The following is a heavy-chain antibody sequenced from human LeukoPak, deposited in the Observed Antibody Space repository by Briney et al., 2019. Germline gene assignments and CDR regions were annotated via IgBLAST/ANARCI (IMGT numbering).Heavy chain of an antibody. CDR2: ISGSGAST. CDR3: AKQDSSGWTANLDY. Sequence: PGGSLRLSCAASGFTFSSYAMSWVRQAPGKGLEWVSVISGSGASTYYADSVKGRFTISRDNSKNTMYLQMNSLRAEDTAVYYCAKQDSSGWTANLDYWGQGTLVTVSS. V-gene: IGHV3-23*01. D-gene: IGHD6-19*01. J-gene: IGHJ4*02. CDR1: GFTFSSYA.